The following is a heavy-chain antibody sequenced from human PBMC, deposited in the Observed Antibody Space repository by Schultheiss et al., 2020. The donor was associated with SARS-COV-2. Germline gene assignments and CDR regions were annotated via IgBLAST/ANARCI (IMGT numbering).Heavy chain of an antibody. Sequence: SVKVSCKASGGTFSSYAISWVRQAPGQGLEWMGGIIPIFGTANYAQKFQGRVTITADKSTSTAYMELSSLRSDDTAVYYCAREVVAGGAYYYGMDVWGQGTTVTVSS. CDR1: GGTFSSYA. CDR3: AREVVAGGAYYYGMDV. V-gene: IGHV1-69*06. CDR2: IIPIFGTA. D-gene: IGHD2-15*01. J-gene: IGHJ6*02.